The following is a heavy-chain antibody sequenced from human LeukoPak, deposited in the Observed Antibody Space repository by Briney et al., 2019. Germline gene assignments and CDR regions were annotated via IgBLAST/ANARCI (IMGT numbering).Heavy chain of an antibody. CDR2: ISGSGGST. J-gene: IGHJ3*02. Sequence: PGGSLRLSCAASGFTYSSYAMSWVRQAPGKALEWVSAISGSGGSTYYADSVKGRFTISRDNSKNTLYLQMNSLRAEDTAVYYCAKGRDYGDTKDAFDIWGQGTMVTVSS. V-gene: IGHV3-23*01. D-gene: IGHD4-17*01. CDR3: AKGRDYGDTKDAFDI. CDR1: GFTYSSYA.